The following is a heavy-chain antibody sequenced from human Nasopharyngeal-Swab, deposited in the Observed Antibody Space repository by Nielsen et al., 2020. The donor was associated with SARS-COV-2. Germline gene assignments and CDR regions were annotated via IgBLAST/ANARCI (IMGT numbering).Heavy chain of an antibody. CDR2: ISAYNGNT. J-gene: IGHJ4*02. CDR1: GYTFTSYG. V-gene: IGHV1-18*01. CDR3: ARCEYYDFWSGYSDRPFDY. D-gene: IGHD3-3*01. Sequence: ASVKVSCKASGYTFTSYGISWVRRAPGQGPEWMGWISAYNGNTNYAQKLQGRVTMTTDTSTSTAYMELRSLRSDDTAVYYCARCEYYDFWSGYSDRPFDYWGQGTLVTVSS.